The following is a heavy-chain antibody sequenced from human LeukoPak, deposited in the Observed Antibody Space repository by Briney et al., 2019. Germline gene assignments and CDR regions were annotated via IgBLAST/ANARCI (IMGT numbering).Heavy chain of an antibody. J-gene: IGHJ6*03. CDR1: GGSISSSSYY. CDR2: IYYSGCT. Sequence: SETLSLTCTVSGGSISSSSYYWGWIRQPPGKGLEWIGSIYYSGCTYYNPSLKSRVTISVDTSKNQFSLKLSSVTAADTAVYYCARGLRYFDWLLGNYYYYMDVWGKGTTVTVSS. CDR3: ARGLRYFDWLLGNYYYYMDV. D-gene: IGHD3-9*01. V-gene: IGHV4-39*07.